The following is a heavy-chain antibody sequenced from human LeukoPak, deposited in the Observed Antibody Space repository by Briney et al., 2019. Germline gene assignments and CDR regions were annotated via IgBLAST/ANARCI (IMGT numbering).Heavy chain of an antibody. CDR1: GFTFSSYG. D-gene: IGHD6-19*01. CDR2: IWYDGSNK. J-gene: IGHJ4*02. V-gene: IGHV3-30*19. CDR3: ARTPADGSGWYGDYFDY. Sequence: GGSLRLSCAASGFTFSSYGMHWVRQAPGKGLEWVAVIWYDGSNKYYADSVKGRFTISRDNSKNTLYLQMNSLRAEDTAVYYCARTPADGSGWYGDYFDYWGQGTLVTVSS.